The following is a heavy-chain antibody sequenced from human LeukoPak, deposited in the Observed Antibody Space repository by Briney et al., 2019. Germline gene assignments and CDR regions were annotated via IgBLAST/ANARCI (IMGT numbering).Heavy chain of an antibody. CDR3: ARDYSTGDYYYYMDV. CDR1: GGSISSYY. Sequence: SETLSLTCTVSGGSISSYYWSWIRQPAGKGLEWIGRIYTSGSTNYNPSLKSRVTMSVDTSKNQFSLKLSSVTAADTAVYYCARDYSTGDYYYYMDVWGKGTTVTISS. D-gene: IGHD1-26*01. CDR2: IYTSGST. V-gene: IGHV4-4*07. J-gene: IGHJ6*03.